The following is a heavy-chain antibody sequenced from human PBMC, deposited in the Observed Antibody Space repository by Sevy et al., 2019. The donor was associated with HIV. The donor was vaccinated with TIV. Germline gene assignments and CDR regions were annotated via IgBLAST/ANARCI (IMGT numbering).Heavy chain of an antibody. CDR2: IIPSGIT. CDR3: ARGQWEHPY. J-gene: IGHJ4*02. CDR1: GGSFSGYY. V-gene: IGHV4-34*01. D-gene: IGHD1-26*01. Sequence: WETLSLTCAVYGGSFSGYYWSWIRQPPGKGLEWIGEIIPSGITNYNPSLKSRVTISIDTSKNQFSLKVKSVTAADTAIYYCARGQWEHPYWGQGTQVTVSS.